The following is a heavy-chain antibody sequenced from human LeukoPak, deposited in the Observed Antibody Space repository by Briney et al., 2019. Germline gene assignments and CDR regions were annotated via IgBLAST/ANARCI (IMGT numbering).Heavy chain of an antibody. CDR1: GFTVRSNH. D-gene: IGHD5-24*01. CDR2: IDSRDNT. Sequence: GGSLRLSCAASGFTVRSNHMSWVRQAPGKGLEWVSVIDSRDNTYHADSVKGRFTISRHTSKNTLYLQMNSLRAEDTAVYYCARESTPLRGAFDPWGPGTLVTVSS. V-gene: IGHV3-53*04. J-gene: IGHJ5*02. CDR3: ARESTPLRGAFDP.